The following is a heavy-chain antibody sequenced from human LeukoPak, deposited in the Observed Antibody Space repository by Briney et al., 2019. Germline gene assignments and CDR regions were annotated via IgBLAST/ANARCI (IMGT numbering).Heavy chain of an antibody. D-gene: IGHD3-10*01. CDR1: GFTFSSYW. V-gene: IGHV3-7*04. J-gene: IGHJ5*02. CDR2: IKQDGSEK. Sequence: GGSLRLSCAASGFTFSSYWMSWVRQAPGKGLEWVANIKQDGSEKYYVDSVKGRFTISRDDAKNSLYLQMNSLRAEDTAVYYCARNVLLWFGELFPYNWFDPWGQGTLVTVSS. CDR3: ARNVLLWFGELFPYNWFDP.